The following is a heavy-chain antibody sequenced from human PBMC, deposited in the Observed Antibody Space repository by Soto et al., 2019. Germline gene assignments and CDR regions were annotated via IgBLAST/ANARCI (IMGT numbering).Heavy chain of an antibody. V-gene: IGHV4-59*08. D-gene: IGHD2-15*01. CDR1: GGSISSYY. CDR2: IYYSGRT. J-gene: IGHJ3*02. Sequence: SEALSLTCTVSGGSISSYYWSWILQPPWKGLEWIGYIYYSGRTNYNPSLKSRATISVVTSKNQFSLKLSSVTAADTSVYYCARLNGYCSGGSCYGDAFDIWGKGTMITGSS. CDR3: ARLNGYCSGGSCYGDAFDI.